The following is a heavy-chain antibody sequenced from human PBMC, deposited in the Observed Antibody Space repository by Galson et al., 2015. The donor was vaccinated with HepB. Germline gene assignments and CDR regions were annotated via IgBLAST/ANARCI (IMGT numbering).Heavy chain of an antibody. V-gene: IGHV4-39*01. CDR1: GGSTSSSSYY. CDR3: ARMWGTYYDH. D-gene: IGHD3-16*01. CDR2: TYYSGST. J-gene: IGHJ4*02. Sequence: ETLSLTCTVSGGSTSSSSYYWGWIRQPPGKGLEWIGNTYYSGSTYYNPSLKSRVTISVDTSKNQFSLKLSSVTAADTAVYYCARMWGTYYDHWGQGTLVTVSS.